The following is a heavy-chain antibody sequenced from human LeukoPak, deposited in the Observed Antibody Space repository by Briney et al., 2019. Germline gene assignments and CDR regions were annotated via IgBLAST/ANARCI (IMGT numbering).Heavy chain of an antibody. CDR2: IYYSGST. V-gene: IGHV4-59*01. Sequence: PSETLSLTCTVSGGSISSYYWSWIRQPPGKGLEWIGYIYYSGSTNYNPSLKSRVTISVDTSKNQFSLKLSSVTAADTAVYYCARAGEDYGDYVRYFDYWGQGTLVTVSS. CDR3: ARAGEDYGDYVRYFDY. J-gene: IGHJ4*02. D-gene: IGHD4-17*01. CDR1: GGSISSYY.